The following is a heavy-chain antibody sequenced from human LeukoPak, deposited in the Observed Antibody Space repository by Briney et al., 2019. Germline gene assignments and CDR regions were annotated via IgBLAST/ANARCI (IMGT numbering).Heavy chain of an antibody. J-gene: IGHJ4*02. CDR2: IRSKAYGGTT. D-gene: IGHD3-16*02. Sequence: PGRSLRLSCPASGFTFGDYAMSGVRQAPGKGLEGVGFIRSKAYGGTTEYAASVKGRFTISRDDSKSIAYLQMNSLKTEDTAVYYCEGVGYRDPLVYWGQGTLVTVSS. V-gene: IGHV3-49*04. CDR1: GFTFGDYA. CDR3: EGVGYRDPLVY.